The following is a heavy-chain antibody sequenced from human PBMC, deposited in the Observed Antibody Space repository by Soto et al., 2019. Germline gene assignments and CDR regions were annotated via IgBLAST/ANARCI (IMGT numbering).Heavy chain of an antibody. CDR3: APHYCSGGSCYSYAFDI. J-gene: IGHJ3*02. D-gene: IGHD2-15*01. Sequence: NPGGSLRLSCAASGFTFSSYSMNWVRQAPGKGLEWVSSISSSSSYIYYEDSVKGRFTISRDNAKNSLYLQMNSLRAEDTAVYYCAPHYCSGGSCYSYAFDIWGQGTMVTVSS. CDR1: GFTFSSYS. CDR2: ISSSSSYI. V-gene: IGHV3-21*01.